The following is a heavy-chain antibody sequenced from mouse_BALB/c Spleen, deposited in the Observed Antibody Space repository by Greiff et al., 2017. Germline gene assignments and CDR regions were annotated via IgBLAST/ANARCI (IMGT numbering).Heavy chain of an antibody. CDR1: GYTFTDYW. CDR3: ALYAMDY. V-gene: IGHV1-69*01. Sequence: QVQLKQPGAELVMPGASVKMSCKASGYTFTDYWMHWVKQRPGQGLEWIGAIDTSDSYTSYNQKFKGKATLTVDESSSTAYMQLSSLTSEDSAVYYCALYAMDYWGQGTSVTVSS. CDR2: IDTSDSYT. J-gene: IGHJ4*01.